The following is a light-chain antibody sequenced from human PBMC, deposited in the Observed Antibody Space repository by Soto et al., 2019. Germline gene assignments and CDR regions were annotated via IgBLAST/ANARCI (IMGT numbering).Light chain of an antibody. J-gene: IGKJ4*01. CDR1: QSVSSY. CDR2: DAS. CDR3: QQRSNWRLGLT. Sequence: EIVLTQSPATLSLSPGERATLSCRASQSVSSYLAWYQQKPGQAPRLLIYDASNRATGIPARFSGSGSGTDFPLTISRLEPEDVAVYYCQQRSNWRLGLTCGGGTKVEIK. V-gene: IGKV3-11*01.